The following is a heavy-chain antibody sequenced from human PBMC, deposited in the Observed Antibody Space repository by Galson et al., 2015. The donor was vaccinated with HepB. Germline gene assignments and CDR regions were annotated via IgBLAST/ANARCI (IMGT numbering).Heavy chain of an antibody. V-gene: IGHV1-2*02. CDR3: AAIYGSGSYPFDY. Sequence: SVKVSCKASGYTFTGYYMHWVRQAPGQGLEWMGWINPNSGGTNYAQKFQGRVTMTRDTSISTAYMELSRLRSDDTAVYYCAAIYGSGSYPFDYWGQGTLVTVSS. CDR2: INPNSGGT. D-gene: IGHD3-10*01. CDR1: GYTFTGYY. J-gene: IGHJ4*02.